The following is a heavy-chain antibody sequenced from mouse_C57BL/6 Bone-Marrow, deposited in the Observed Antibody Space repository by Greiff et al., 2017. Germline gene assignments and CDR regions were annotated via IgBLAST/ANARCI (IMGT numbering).Heavy chain of an antibody. CDR3: TTSFSDSLDY. V-gene: IGHV14-4*01. J-gene: IGHJ4*01. CDR1: GFNIKDDY. Sequence: EVQLQESGAELVRPGASVKLSCTASGFNIKDDYMHWVKQRPEQGLEWIGWIYPENGDTEYASKFQGKATITADTSSNTAYLQLSSLTSEDTAVYYCTTSFSDSLDYWGQGTSVTVSS. CDR2: IYPENGDT.